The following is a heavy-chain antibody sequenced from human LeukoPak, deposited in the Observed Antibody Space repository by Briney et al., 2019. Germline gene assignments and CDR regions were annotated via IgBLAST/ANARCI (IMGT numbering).Heavy chain of an antibody. CDR3: ARLFPTTVTTLTDSGGD. CDR2: INHSGST. D-gene: IGHD4-17*01. CDR1: GGSFSGYY. Sequence: SETLSLTCAVYGGSFSGYYWSWIRQPPGKGLEWIGEINHSGSTNYNPSLKSRVTISVDTSKNQFSLKLSSVTAADTAVYYCARLFPTTVTTLTDSGGDWGQGTLVTVSS. J-gene: IGHJ4*02. V-gene: IGHV4-34*01.